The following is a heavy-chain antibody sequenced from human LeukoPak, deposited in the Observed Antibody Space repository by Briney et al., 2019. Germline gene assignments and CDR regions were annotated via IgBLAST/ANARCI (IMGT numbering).Heavy chain of an antibody. CDR1: GFTFSSYW. CDR3: ARASGSLLDY. Sequence: PGGSLRLSCAASGFTFSSYWMHWVRQGPGKGLVWVSRINSDGSSTSYADSVKGRFTISRDNAKNTLYPQMNSLRAEDTAVYYCARASGSLLDYWAREPWSPSPQ. V-gene: IGHV3-74*01. J-gene: IGHJ4*02. CDR2: INSDGSST. D-gene: IGHD1-26*01.